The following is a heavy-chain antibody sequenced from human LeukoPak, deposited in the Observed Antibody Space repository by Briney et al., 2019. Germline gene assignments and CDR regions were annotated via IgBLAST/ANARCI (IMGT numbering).Heavy chain of an antibody. Sequence: SETLSLTCTVSGGSISSGSYYWSWIRQPAGKGLEWIGRIYTSGSTNYNPSLKSRVTISVDTSKNQFSLKLSSVTAADTAVYYCARRFRGPDYWGQGTLVTVSS. CDR3: ARRFRGPDY. J-gene: IGHJ4*02. D-gene: IGHD3-10*01. V-gene: IGHV4-61*02. CDR2: IYTSGST. CDR1: GGSISSGSYY.